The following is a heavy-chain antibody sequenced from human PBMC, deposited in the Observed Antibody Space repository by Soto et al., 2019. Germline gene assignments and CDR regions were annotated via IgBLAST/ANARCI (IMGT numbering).Heavy chain of an antibody. CDR2: TYYRSKWYN. CDR3: ARDSSGWHWYFDL. CDR1: GDSVSSDSAT. J-gene: IGHJ2*01. V-gene: IGHV6-1*01. D-gene: IGHD6-19*01. Sequence: QVQLQQSGPGLVKPSQTLSLICAISGDSVSSDSATWNWIRQSPSRCLEWLGRTYYRSKWYNDYAVSVKSRIAITPDTSKNPLSLQLNSVTPEDTAVYFCARDSSGWHWYFDLWGRGTLVTVSS.